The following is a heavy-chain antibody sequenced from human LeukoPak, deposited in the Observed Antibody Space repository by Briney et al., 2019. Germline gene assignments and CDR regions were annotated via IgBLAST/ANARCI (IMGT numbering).Heavy chain of an antibody. Sequence: ASVKVSCKASGYTFTSYDIDWVRQATGQGLEWMGWMNPNSGNTGYAQKFQGRVTMTRNTSISTAYMELSSLRSEDTAVYYCARAERGFETTQDYWGQGTLVTVSS. D-gene: IGHD3-9*01. CDR3: ARAERGFETTQDY. J-gene: IGHJ4*02. CDR2: MNPNSGNT. CDR1: GYTFTSYD. V-gene: IGHV1-8*01.